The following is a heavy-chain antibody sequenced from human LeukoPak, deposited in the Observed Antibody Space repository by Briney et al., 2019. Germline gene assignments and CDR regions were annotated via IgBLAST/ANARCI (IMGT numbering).Heavy chain of an antibody. D-gene: IGHD2-15*01. CDR2: ISGSGGST. J-gene: IGHJ4*02. CDR1: GFTFSSYA. CDR3: AKDRSGFVQGFDY. Sequence: GGSLRLSCAASGFTFSSYAMSWVRQAPGRGLEWVSTISGSGGSTYYADSVKGRFTISRDNSKNTLYLQMNSLRAEDTALYYCAKDRSGFVQGFDYWGQGTLVTVSS. V-gene: IGHV3-23*01.